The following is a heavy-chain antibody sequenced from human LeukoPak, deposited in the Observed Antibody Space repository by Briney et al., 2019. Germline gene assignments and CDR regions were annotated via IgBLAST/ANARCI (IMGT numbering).Heavy chain of an antibody. CDR3: ARTPYDFWSASFSYYFDC. Sequence: GGSLRLSCAASGFTFSSYGMSWVRQAPGKGLEWVSAISGSGGSTYYADSVKGRFTISRDNAKNSLFLQMNSLRAEDTAVYFCARTPYDFWSASFSYYFDCWGQGTLVTVSS. V-gene: IGHV3-23*01. CDR2: ISGSGGST. D-gene: IGHD3-3*01. CDR1: GFTFSSYG. J-gene: IGHJ4*02.